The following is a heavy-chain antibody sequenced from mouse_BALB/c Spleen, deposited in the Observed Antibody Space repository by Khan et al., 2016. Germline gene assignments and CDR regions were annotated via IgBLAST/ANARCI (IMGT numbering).Heavy chain of an antibody. V-gene: IGHV5-9-4*01. CDR2: ISSGGSYT. CDR1: GFTFSSYA. Sequence: EVELVESGGGLVKPGGSLKLSCAASGFTFSSYAMSWVRQSPEKRLEWVAEISSGGSYTYYPDTVPGRFTISRDNAKNTLYLEMSSLRAEDTAMYYCARAYSPYWGQGTLVTVSA. J-gene: IGHJ3*01. D-gene: IGHD2-12*01. CDR3: ARAYSPY.